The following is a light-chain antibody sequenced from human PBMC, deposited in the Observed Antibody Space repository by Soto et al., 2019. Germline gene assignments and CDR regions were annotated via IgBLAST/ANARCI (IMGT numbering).Light chain of an antibody. J-gene: IGKJ5*01. CDR2: GIS. V-gene: IGKV3D-15*01. CDR1: QSVSSN. CDR3: QQSDT. Sequence: EIVMTQSPATLSVSPGERATLSCRASQSVSSNLAWYQQKPGQAPRLLIYGISNRATGIPDRFSGSGSGTDFTLTISRLEPEDFAVYYCQQSDTFGQGTRLEI.